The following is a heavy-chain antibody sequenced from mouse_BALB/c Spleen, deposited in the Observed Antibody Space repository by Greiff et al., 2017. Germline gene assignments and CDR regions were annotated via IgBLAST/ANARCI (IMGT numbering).Heavy chain of an antibody. Sequence: VHVKQSGPELVKPGASVKISCKASGYTFTDYNMHWVKQSHGKSLEWIGYIYPYNGGTGYNQKFKSKATLTVDNSSSTAYMELRSLTSEDSAVYYCARGTTEYFDVWGAGTTVTVSS. CDR2: IYPYNGGT. D-gene: IGHD1-1*01. CDR1: GYTFTDYN. J-gene: IGHJ1*01. V-gene: IGHV1S29*02. CDR3: ARGTTEYFDV.